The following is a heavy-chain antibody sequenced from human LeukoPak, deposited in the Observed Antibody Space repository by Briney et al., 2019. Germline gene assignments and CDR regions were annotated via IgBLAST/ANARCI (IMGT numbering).Heavy chain of an antibody. J-gene: IGHJ4*02. D-gene: IGHD6-25*01. CDR1: GFTFSSYW. CDR2: IKQDGSEK. V-gene: IGHV3-7*05. CDR3: APDLRGSASSLDD. Sequence: GGSLRLSCAASGFTFSSYWMGWVRQAPGKGLEWVANIKQDGSEKYYVDSVKGRFTISRDNAKNTLYLQMNSLRAEDTALYYCAPDLRGSASSLDDWGQGTLVTASS.